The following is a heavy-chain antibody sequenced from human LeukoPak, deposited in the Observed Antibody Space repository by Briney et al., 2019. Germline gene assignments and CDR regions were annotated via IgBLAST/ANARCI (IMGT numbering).Heavy chain of an antibody. CDR1: GCTFSTYA. CDR2: INSAGTSK. D-gene: IGHD4-23*01. J-gene: IGHJ4*02. V-gene: IGHV3-21*01. CDR3: ARGRNAGGPYYSDY. Sequence: GGSLRLSCAASGCTFSTYAINWVRQAPGKGLEWVSSINSAGTSKKYADSLKGRFTISRDNAKNSLFLQLSSLRDEDTAVYYCARGRNAGGPYYSDYWGQGTLVTVSS.